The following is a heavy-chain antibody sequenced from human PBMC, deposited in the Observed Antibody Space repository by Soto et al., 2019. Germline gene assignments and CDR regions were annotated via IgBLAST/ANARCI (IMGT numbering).Heavy chain of an antibody. J-gene: IGHJ6*02. Sequence: QVQLQQWGAGLLKPSETLSLTCVVNGGSFSGYYWSWIRLPPGKGLEWIGEINHSGITDSNPSLKSRVTISVDASRNQFSLNLTSVTAADTAVYYCARARSSVPGRREIGYYGLDVWGQGTTVTVSS. CDR2: INHSGIT. CDR1: GGSFSGYY. D-gene: IGHD2-2*03. V-gene: IGHV4-34*01. CDR3: ARARSSVPGRREIGYYGLDV.